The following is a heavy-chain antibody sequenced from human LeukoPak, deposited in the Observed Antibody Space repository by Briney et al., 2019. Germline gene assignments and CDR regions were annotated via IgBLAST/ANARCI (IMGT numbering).Heavy chain of an antibody. D-gene: IGHD1-26*01. CDR3: ATSGSYYRFEY. CDR2: IWYDGSNK. Sequence: GGSLRLSCAASGFTFSSYGMHWVRQAPGKGLEWVAVIWYDGSNKYYADSVKGQFTISTDNSKNTLSLQMNSLRAEDTAVYYCATSGSYYRFEYWGQATLVTVSS. J-gene: IGHJ4*02. V-gene: IGHV3-33*01. CDR1: GFTFSSYG.